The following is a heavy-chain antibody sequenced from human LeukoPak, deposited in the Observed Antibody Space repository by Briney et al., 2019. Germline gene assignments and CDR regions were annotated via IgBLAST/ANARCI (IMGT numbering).Heavy chain of an antibody. CDR2: ISAYNGNT. Sequence: ASVKVSCKASGYTLTSYGISWVRQAPGQGLEWMGWISAYNGNTNYAQKLQGRVTMTTDTSTSTAYMELRSLRSDDTAVYYCAREEGVLSSGYAFDYWGQGTLVTVSS. CDR1: GYTLTSYG. J-gene: IGHJ4*02. CDR3: AREEGVLSSGYAFDY. D-gene: IGHD5-12*01. V-gene: IGHV1-18*04.